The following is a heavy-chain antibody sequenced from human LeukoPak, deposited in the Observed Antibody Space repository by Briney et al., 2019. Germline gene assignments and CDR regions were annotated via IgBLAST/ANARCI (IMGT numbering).Heavy chain of an antibody. CDR2: IIPIFGTA. CDR3: ARSGYDGYGNDY. CDR1: GGTFSSYA. V-gene: IGHV1-69*13. Sequence: SVKVSCKASGGTFSSYAISWVRQAPGQGLEWMGGIIPIFGTANYAQKFQGRVTITADESTSTAYMELSSLRSEDTAVYYCARSGYDGYGNDYWGQGTLVTVSS. J-gene: IGHJ4*02. D-gene: IGHD5-24*01.